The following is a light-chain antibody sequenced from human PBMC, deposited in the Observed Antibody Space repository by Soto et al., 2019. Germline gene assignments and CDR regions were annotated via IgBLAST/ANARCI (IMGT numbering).Light chain of an antibody. CDR3: QQFGSSRYT. CDR1: QSISSNY. J-gene: IGKJ2*01. V-gene: IGKV3-20*01. Sequence: EIVLTQSPATLSLSPGERATLSCRASQSISSNYLAWYQQQSGQAPRLLIYAASSRATGVPDRFSGTGTGTDFTLTISRLEPEDFAVYYCQQFGSSRYTFGQGTRLEIK. CDR2: AAS.